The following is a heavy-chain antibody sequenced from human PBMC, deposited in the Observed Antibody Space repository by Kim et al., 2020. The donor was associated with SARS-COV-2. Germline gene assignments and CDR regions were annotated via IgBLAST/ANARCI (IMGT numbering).Heavy chain of an antibody. Sequence: GGSLRLSCAASGFPFSDFYMSWIRQAPGKGQEWVSYISAANNQAIYADSVKGRFSISRDNAKSSLYLQMNSLRADDTAMYYCARVSGGGSSWYYFDSWGQGTLVTVSS. CDR3: ARVSGGGSSWYYFDS. J-gene: IGHJ4*02. CDR2: ISAANNQA. CDR1: GFPFSDFY. D-gene: IGHD6-13*01. V-gene: IGHV3-11*05.